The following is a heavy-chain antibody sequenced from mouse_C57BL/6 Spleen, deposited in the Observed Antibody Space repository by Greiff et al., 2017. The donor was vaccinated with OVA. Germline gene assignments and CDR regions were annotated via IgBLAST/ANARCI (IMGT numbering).Heavy chain of an antibody. CDR3: ASASHDY. CDR1: GYTFTDYY. Sequence: EVQLQQSGPELVKPGASVKISCKASGYTFTDYYMNWVKQSHGKSLEWIGDINPNNGGTSYNQKFKGKATLTVDKSSSTAYMELRSLTSEDSAVYYCASASHDYWGQGTTLTVSS. V-gene: IGHV1-26*01. D-gene: IGHD6-1*01. CDR2: INPNNGGT. J-gene: IGHJ2*01.